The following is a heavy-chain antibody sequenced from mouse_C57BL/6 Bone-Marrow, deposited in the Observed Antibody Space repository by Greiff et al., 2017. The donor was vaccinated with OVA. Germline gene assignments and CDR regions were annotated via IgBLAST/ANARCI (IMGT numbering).Heavy chain of an antibody. CDR1: GFTFSDYG. CDR2: ISSGSSTI. V-gene: IGHV5-17*01. Sequence: DVHLVESGGGLVKPGGSLKLSCAASGFTFSDYGMHWVRQAPEKGLEWVAYISSGSSTIYYADTVKGRFTISRDNAKNNLFLQMTSLRSEDTAMYYCARINYWYFDVWGTGTTVTVSS. CDR3: ARINYWYFDV. J-gene: IGHJ1*03.